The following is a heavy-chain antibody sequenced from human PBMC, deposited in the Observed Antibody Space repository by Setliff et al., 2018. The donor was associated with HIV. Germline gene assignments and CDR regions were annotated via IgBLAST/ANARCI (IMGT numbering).Heavy chain of an antibody. Sequence: SETLSLTCTVSGASIDSGDHYRTWIRQPPGKGLEWIGYIYYSGTTYYNSSLKSRVTISLHTSKNQFSLRLNSVTAADTAVYYCARHSLGNIGDYIRIGAIDIWGQGTMVTVS. D-gene: IGHD4-17*01. J-gene: IGHJ3*02. CDR2: IYYSGTT. V-gene: IGHV4-30-4*01. CDR1: GASIDSGDHY. CDR3: ARHSLGNIGDYIRIGAIDI.